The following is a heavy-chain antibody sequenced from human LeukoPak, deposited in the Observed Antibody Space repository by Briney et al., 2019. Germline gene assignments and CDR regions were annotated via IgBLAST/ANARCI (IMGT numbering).Heavy chain of an antibody. J-gene: IGHJ6*02. Sequence: GGSLRLSCTASGYTFSSYAMQWVRQAPGKGLEWVAVISYDGSNKYYADSVKGRFTISRDNSKNTLYLQMNSLRAEDTAVYYCARRLDAPPYYYGMDVWGQGTTVTVSS. CDR3: ARRLDAPPYYYGMDV. CDR2: ISYDGSNK. D-gene: IGHD2-2*01. V-gene: IGHV3-30-3*01. CDR1: GYTFSSYA.